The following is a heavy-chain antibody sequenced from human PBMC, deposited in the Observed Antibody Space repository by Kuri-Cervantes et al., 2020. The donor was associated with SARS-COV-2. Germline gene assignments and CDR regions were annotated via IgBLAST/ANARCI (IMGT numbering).Heavy chain of an antibody. V-gene: IGHV4-61*02. Sequence: SETLSLTCTVSGGSISSGSYYWSWIRQPAGKGLEWIGRIYTSGSTNYNPSLKSRVTISVDTSKNQFSLKLSSVTAADTAVYYCARRELNLDWYFDLWGRGTLVTVSS. D-gene: IGHD1-26*01. J-gene: IGHJ2*01. CDR2: IYTSGST. CDR1: GGSISSGSYY. CDR3: ARRELNLDWYFDL.